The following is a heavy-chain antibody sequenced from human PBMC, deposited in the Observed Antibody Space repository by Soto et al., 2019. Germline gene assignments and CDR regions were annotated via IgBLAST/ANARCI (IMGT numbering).Heavy chain of an antibody. CDR1: GGSISSGGYS. D-gene: IGHD2-15*01. CDR3: ARVSASGGSYSDY. J-gene: IGHJ4*02. Sequence: SETLSLTCAVSGGSISSGGYSWSWIRQPPGKGLEWIGCIYPTGSTYYNPSLKSRVTISVDRSKNQFSLKLSSVTAADTAVYYCARVSASGGSYSDYWGQGTLVTVSS. CDR2: IYPTGST. V-gene: IGHV4-30-2*01.